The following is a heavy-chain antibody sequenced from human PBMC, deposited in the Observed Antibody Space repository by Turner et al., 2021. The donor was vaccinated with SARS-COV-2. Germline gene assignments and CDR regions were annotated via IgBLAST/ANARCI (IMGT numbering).Heavy chain of an antibody. CDR3: ATSTVAGTELNYYGMDV. CDR2: IYKSGRT. D-gene: IGHD6-13*01. CDR1: GGSISSSSYY. J-gene: IGHJ6*02. Sequence: QLQLQESGPGLVKPSETLSLTCPVSGGSISSSSYYWGWNRQPPGKGLEWIGSIYKSGRTYYSPSLKSRVTISVDTSKNPFSLKLSSVTAADTAVYYCATSTVAGTELNYYGMDVWGQGTTVTVSS. V-gene: IGHV4-39*01.